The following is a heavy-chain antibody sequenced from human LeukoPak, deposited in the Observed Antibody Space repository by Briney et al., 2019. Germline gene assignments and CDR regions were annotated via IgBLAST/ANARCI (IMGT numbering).Heavy chain of an antibody. D-gene: IGHD6-13*01. Sequence: SEALSLTCTVSGGSISSSTYYWGWIRQPPGKGLEWIGSIYYSGSTYYNASLKSRVTISADTSKNQFSLKLSSVTAADTAVYYCARPLSGSSSWHGDAFDIWGQGTMVTVSS. CDR2: IYYSGST. V-gene: IGHV4-39*01. J-gene: IGHJ3*02. CDR1: GGSISSSTYY. CDR3: ARPLSGSSSWHGDAFDI.